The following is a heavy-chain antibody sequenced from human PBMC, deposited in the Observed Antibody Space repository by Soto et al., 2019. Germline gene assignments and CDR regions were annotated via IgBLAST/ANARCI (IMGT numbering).Heavy chain of an antibody. CDR2: ISWNSGNI. V-gene: IGHV3-9*01. CDR1: GFTFDDYA. Sequence: EVQLVESGGGLVQPGRSLRLSCTASGFTFDDYAMHWVRQAPGKGLEWVSSISWNSGNIVYADSVRGRFTISIDNATTSLHLQMNSLRAEDTALYYCTKGASTSCFSAFDLWGQGTMVTVSS. D-gene: IGHD2-2*01. J-gene: IGHJ3*01. CDR3: TKGASTSCFSAFDL.